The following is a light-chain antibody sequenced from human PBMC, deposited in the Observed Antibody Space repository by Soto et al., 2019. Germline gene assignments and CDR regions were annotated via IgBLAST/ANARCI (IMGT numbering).Light chain of an antibody. CDR3: HQRRSWPRA. CDR1: QSVNSY. V-gene: IGKV3-11*01. CDR2: DAS. Sequence: EIVLTQSPPTLSLSPGERATLSCRASQSVNSYLAWYQQKPGQAPRLLIYDASNRATGIPARFSGSGSGTDFTLTISSLEPEDFAIYYCHQRRSWPRAFGQGTKLEIK. J-gene: IGKJ2*01.